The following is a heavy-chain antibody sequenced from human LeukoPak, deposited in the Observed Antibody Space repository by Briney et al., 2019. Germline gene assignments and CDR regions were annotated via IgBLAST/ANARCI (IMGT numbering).Heavy chain of an antibody. Sequence: SETLSLTCTVSGVSISSYYWSWVRQPPGKGLEWIGYMYYSGRSNYNPSPKSRVTISVNTSNNQTSMKLRYLTAADTAVYYCERMHYDSSSYYDFITFYYDYYMDVWRKGTTVSVCS. CDR3: ERMHYDSSSYYDFITFYYDYYMDV. V-gene: IGHV4-59*01. CDR1: GVSISSYY. J-gene: IGHJ6*03. D-gene: IGHD3-22*01. CDR2: MYYSGRS.